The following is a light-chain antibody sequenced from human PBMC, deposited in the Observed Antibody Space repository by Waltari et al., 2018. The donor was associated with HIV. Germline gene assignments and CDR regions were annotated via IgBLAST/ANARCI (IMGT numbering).Light chain of an antibody. J-gene: IGKJ4*01. CDR3: QQTYSTLALT. Sequence: DIQMTQSPSSLSASVGDRVTITCRASQNINTYLNWYQQQPGKAPRLLIYAASSLQSGVPPRFSGSGSGTEFTLTVRTLQPEDFATYYCQQTYSTLALTFGGGTKVDMK. CDR2: AAS. CDR1: QNINTY. V-gene: IGKV1-39*01.